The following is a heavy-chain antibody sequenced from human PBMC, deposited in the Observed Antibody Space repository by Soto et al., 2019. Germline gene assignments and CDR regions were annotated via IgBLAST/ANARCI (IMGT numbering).Heavy chain of an antibody. CDR1: GGSISSGGYY. J-gene: IGHJ5*02. Sequence: QVQLQESGPGLVKPSQTLSLTCTVSGGSISSGGYYWSWIRQHPGKGLEWIGYIYYSGSTYYNPSLKSRVTISVDTSKNQFSLKLSSVTAADTAVYYCARSSRFLEWPYQRFDPWGQGTLVTVSS. CDR3: ARSSRFLEWPYQRFDP. V-gene: IGHV4-31*03. CDR2: IYYSGST. D-gene: IGHD3-3*01.